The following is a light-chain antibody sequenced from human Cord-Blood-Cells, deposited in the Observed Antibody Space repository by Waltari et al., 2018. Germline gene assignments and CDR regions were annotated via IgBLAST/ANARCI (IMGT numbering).Light chain of an antibody. CDR3: CSYAGSWV. V-gene: IGLV2-23*02. Sequence: QSALTHPASVSGSPGQSITLSVTGTSSHVGCYNLLSWYQQHPGKAPKLMIYEVSKRPSGVSNRFSGSKSGNTASLTISGLQAEDEADYYCCSYAGSWVFGGGTKLTVL. CDR1: SSHVGCYNL. CDR2: EVS. J-gene: IGLJ3*02.